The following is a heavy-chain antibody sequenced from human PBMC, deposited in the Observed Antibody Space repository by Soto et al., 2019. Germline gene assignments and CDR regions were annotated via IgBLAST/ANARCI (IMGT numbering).Heavy chain of an antibody. Sequence: PSETLSLTCTVSGGSISSGDYYWSWIRQHPGKGLEWIGYIFYSGSTYSNPSLKSRVTISVDTSKNQFSLRLNSLTAADTAVYYFASQMPGAYPSFDHWGQGTPVTVSS. CDR3: ASQMPGAYPSFDH. D-gene: IGHD3-16*01. CDR2: IFYSGST. J-gene: IGHJ4*02. CDR1: GGSISSGDYY. V-gene: IGHV4-30-4*01.